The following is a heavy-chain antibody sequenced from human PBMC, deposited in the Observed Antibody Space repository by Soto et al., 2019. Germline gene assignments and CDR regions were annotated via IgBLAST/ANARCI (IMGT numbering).Heavy chain of an antibody. Sequence: SVTMSVTCAVSIGYISRTNSWTWIHKPPGKELEWLGEIYHTGSTNYNPSLRSRVTISVDKSKNQFSLRLFSVTAADTAVYYCGAHAGATYGPLDYWGRGTLVTVSS. CDR1: IGYISRTNS. CDR2: IYHTGST. J-gene: IGHJ4*02. CDR3: GAHAGATYGPLDY. D-gene: IGHD4-17*01. V-gene: IGHV4-4*02.